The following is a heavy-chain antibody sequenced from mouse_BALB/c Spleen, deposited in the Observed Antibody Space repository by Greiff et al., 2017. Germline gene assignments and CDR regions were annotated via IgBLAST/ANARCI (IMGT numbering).Heavy chain of an antibody. V-gene: IGHV1-53*01. J-gene: IGHJ4*01. Sequence: QVQLQQSGAELVKPGASVKLSCKASGYTFTSYYMYWVKQRPGQGLEWIGKINPSNGGTNFNEKFKSKATLTVDKSSSTAYMQLSSLTSEDSAVYYCTRYGNYVRGAMDYWGQGTSVTVSS. CDR3: TRYGNYVRGAMDY. CDR1: GYTFTSYY. CDR2: INPSNGGT. D-gene: IGHD2-10*02.